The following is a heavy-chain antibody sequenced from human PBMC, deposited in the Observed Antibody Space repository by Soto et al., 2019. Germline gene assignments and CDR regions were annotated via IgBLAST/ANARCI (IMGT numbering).Heavy chain of an antibody. Sequence: QVQLQQWGAGLLKPSETLSLTCAVYGGSFSGYYWSWIRQPPGKGLEWIGEINHSGSTNYNPSLKSRVTISVDTSKNQFALKMSSVTAAETAVYYCARGAPRYCSGGSCYSGRDYCGQGNLVTVSS. CDR3: ARGAPRYCSGGSCYSGRDY. J-gene: IGHJ4*02. CDR2: INHSGST. CDR1: GGSFSGYY. D-gene: IGHD2-15*01. V-gene: IGHV4-34*01.